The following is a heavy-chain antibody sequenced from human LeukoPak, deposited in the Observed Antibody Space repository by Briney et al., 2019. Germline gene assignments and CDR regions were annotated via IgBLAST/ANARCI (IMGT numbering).Heavy chain of an antibody. D-gene: IGHD3-3*01. Sequence: PSETLSLTCTVSGGSISGSSYYWGWIRQPPGKGLEWIGSIYYSGSTYYNPSLKSRVTISVDTSKNQFSLKLSSVTAADTAVYYCARLGSYYDFWSGYYILSYFDYWGQGTLVTVSS. CDR1: GGSISGSSYY. J-gene: IGHJ4*02. CDR2: IYYSGST. CDR3: ARLGSYYDFWSGYYILSYFDY. V-gene: IGHV4-39*01.